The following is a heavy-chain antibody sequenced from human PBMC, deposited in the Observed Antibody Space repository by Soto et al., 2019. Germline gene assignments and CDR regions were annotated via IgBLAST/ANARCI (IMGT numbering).Heavy chain of an antibody. D-gene: IGHD2-2*01. CDR2: IYSGGST. CDR1: GFTVSSNY. V-gene: IGHV3-53*04. Sequence: EVQLVESGGGLVQPGGSLRLSCAASGFTVSSNYMSWVRQAPGKGLEWVSVIYSGGSTYYADSVKGRFTISRHNSKNTLYLQMNSLRAEDTAVYYCARVGVCRSTSCRRGAFDYWGQGTLVTVSS. CDR3: ARVGVCRSTSCRRGAFDY. J-gene: IGHJ4*02.